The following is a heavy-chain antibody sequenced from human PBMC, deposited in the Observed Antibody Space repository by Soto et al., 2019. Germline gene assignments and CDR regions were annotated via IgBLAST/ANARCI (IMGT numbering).Heavy chain of an antibody. CDR3: ASTTGEYSSSPYFDY. Sequence: SETLSLTCTVSGGSISSSSYYWGWIRQPPGKGLEWIGSIYYSGSTYYNPSLKSRVTISVDTSKNQFSLKLSSVTAADTAVYYCASTTGEYSSSPYFDYWGQGTLVTVSS. V-gene: IGHV4-39*01. J-gene: IGHJ4*02. CDR1: GGSISSSSYY. D-gene: IGHD6-6*01. CDR2: IYYSGST.